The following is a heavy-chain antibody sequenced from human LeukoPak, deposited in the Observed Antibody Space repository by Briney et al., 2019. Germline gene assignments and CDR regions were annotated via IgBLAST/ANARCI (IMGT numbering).Heavy chain of an antibody. CDR1: GGSISSHY. CDR3: ARVAPYSNYYIDV. V-gene: IGHV4-59*11. Sequence: SETLSLTCTVTGGSISSHYWSWIRQPPGKGLEWIGYIYYSGSTNYNPSLKSRVTISVDTSKNQFSLKLSSVTAADTAVYYCARVAPYSNYYIDVWGKGTTVTVSS. D-gene: IGHD4-11*01. CDR2: IYYSGST. J-gene: IGHJ6*03.